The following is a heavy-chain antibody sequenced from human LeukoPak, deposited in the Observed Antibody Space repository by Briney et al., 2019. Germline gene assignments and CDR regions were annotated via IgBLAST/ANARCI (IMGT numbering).Heavy chain of an antibody. Sequence: PGGSLRLSCAASGFTFDDYAMHWVRQVPGKGLEWVSGISWNSDSIGYADSVKGRFTISRDNAKNSLYLQMNSLRAEDTALYYCTSGGDRGSWYMVYWGQGTLVTVSS. J-gene: IGHJ4*02. D-gene: IGHD6-13*01. V-gene: IGHV3-9*01. CDR1: GFTFDDYA. CDR2: ISWNSDSI. CDR3: TSGGDRGSWYMVY.